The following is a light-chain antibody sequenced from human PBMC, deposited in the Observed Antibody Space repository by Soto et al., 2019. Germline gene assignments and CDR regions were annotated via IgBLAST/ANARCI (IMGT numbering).Light chain of an antibody. CDR3: SSYSGTNSNVI. V-gene: IGLV2-8*01. CDR1: YSDIGDYNY. Sequence: QSVLTQPPSASGSPGQSVTISCAGTYSDIGDYNYVSWYQQHPGKVPKLIISEGSKRPSGVPDRFSGSKSGYTASLTVSDLQPADEAVYYCSSYSGTNSNVIFGGGTKLTVL. J-gene: IGLJ2*01. CDR2: EGS.